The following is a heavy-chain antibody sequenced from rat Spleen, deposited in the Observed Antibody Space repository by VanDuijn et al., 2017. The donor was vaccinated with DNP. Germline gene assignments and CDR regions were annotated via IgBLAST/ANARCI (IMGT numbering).Heavy chain of an antibody. V-gene: IGHV2S12*01. CDR3: AREVDY. CDR1: GFSLTNYG. J-gene: IGHJ2*01. Sequence: QVQLKESGPGLVRPSQTLSLTCTVSGFSLTNYGVYWVRQPPGKGLEWIATISSGGTTYYTSTLKSRLSISRDTSKSQVFLKMNSLQTADTATYFCAREVDYWGQGVMVTVSS. CDR2: ISSGGTT.